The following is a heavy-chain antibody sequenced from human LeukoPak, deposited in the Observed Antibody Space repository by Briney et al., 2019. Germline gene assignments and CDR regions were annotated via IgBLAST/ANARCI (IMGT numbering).Heavy chain of an antibody. Sequence: ASVKVSCKASGYTFTSYYMHWVRQAPGQGLEWMGIINPSGGSTSYAQKFQGRVTMTRDTSTSTVYMELSSLRSEDTAVYYCARDRIRIAAAATNWFDPWGQGTLVTVSS. D-gene: IGHD6-13*01. CDR1: GYTFTSYY. J-gene: IGHJ5*02. V-gene: IGHV1-46*01. CDR3: ARDRIRIAAAATNWFDP. CDR2: INPSGGST.